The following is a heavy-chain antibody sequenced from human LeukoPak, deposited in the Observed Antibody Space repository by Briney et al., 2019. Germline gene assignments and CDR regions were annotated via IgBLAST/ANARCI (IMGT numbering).Heavy chain of an antibody. V-gene: IGHV3-30*03. D-gene: IGHD2-21*02. CDR1: GFTFSSYG. CDR3: ARALTVAIVVVTATWFDP. CDR2: ISYDGSNK. J-gene: IGHJ5*02. Sequence: PGGSLRLSCAASGFTFSSYGMHWVRQAPGKGLEWVAVISYDGSNKYYADSVKGRFTISRDNSKNTLYLQMNSLRAEDTAVYYCARALTVAIVVVTATWFDPWGQGTLVTVSS.